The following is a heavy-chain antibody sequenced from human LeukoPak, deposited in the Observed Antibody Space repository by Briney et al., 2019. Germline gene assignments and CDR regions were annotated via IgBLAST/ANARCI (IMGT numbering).Heavy chain of an antibody. Sequence: GSLRLSCAASGFTFSAYSMNWIRQDPRKGLEGVSSIISSSSEVYYADSVRGRFTISRDAAENLLYLQVNNLRAEDTAVYYCARGGGANNWDYYFDYWGRGTLVTVSS. CDR1: GFTFSAYS. CDR3: ARGGGANNWDYYFDY. D-gene: IGHD1-1*01. J-gene: IGHJ4*02. V-gene: IGHV3-21*06. CDR2: IISSSSEV.